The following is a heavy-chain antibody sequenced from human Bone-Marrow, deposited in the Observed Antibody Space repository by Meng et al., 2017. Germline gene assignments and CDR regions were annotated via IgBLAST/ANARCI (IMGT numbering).Heavy chain of an antibody. Sequence: EAQLVESGRGLVQPGVSLRLSWAASGFTFSSYWMHWVRQAPGKGLVWVSRINSDGSSTSYADSVKGRFTISRDNAKNTLYLQMNSLRAEDTAVYYCARAGPSIAPSQYYFDYWGQGTLVTVSS. CDR1: GFTFSSYW. CDR3: ARAGPSIAPSQYYFDY. D-gene: IGHD6-6*01. CDR2: INSDGSST. J-gene: IGHJ4*02. V-gene: IGHV3-74*01.